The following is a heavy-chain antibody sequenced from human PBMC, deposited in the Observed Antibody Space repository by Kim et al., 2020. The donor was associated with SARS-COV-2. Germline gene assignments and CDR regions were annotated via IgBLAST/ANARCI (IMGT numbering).Heavy chain of an antibody. Sequence: SETLSLTCAVYGGSFSGYYWSWIRQPPGKGLEWIGEINHSGSTNYNPSLKSRVTISVDTSKNQFSLKLSSVTAADTAVYYCARRGYSSGWLDYWGQGTLVTVSS. CDR2: INHSGST. J-gene: IGHJ4*02. D-gene: IGHD6-19*01. V-gene: IGHV4-34*01. CDR3: ARRGYSSGWLDY. CDR1: GGSFSGYY.